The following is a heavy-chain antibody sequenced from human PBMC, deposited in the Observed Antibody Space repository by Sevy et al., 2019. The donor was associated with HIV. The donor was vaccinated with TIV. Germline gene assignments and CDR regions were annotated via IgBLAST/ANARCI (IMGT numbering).Heavy chain of an antibody. CDR1: GYTFTSYD. J-gene: IGHJ6*02. CDR2: MNPNSGNT. CDR3: ARGPFYYDFWSGYGNYYYYYGMDV. D-gene: IGHD3-3*01. V-gene: IGHV1-8*03. Sequence: ASVKVSCKASGYTFTSYDINWVRQATGQGLEWMGWMNPNSGNTGYAQKFQGRVTITRNTSISPAYMELSSLRSEETAVYYCARGPFYYDFWSGYGNYYYYYGMDVWGQGTTVTVSS.